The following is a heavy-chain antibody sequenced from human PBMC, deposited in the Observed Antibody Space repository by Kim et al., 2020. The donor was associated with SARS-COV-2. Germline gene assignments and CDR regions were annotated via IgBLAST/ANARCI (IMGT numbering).Heavy chain of an antibody. D-gene: IGHD6-25*01. J-gene: IGHJ2*01. CDR1: GGSISSSSYY. Sequence: SETLSLTCTVSGGSISSSSYYWGWIRQPPGKGLEWIGSIYYSGSTYYNPSLKSRVTISVDTSKNQFSLKLSSVTAADTAVYYCAREFSRQRPVEYFDLWGRGTLVTVSS. CDR3: AREFSRQRPVEYFDL. CDR2: IYYSGST. V-gene: IGHV4-39*07.